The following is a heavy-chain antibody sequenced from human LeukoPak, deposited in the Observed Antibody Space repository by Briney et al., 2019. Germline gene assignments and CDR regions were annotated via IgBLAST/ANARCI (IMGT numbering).Heavy chain of an antibody. CDR1: GFTFSSYS. CDR3: AREAAAAGIDAFDI. Sequence: GGSLRLSCAASGFTFSSYSMNWVRQAPGKGLEWVSSISSSSSYIYYADSVKGRFTISRDNAKNSLYLQMNSLRAEDTAVYYCAREAAAAGIDAFDIWGQGTMVTVSS. CDR2: ISSSSSYI. V-gene: IGHV3-21*01. D-gene: IGHD6-13*01. J-gene: IGHJ3*02.